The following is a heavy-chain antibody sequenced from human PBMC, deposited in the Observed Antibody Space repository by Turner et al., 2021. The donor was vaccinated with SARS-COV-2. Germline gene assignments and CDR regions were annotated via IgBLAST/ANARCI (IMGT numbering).Heavy chain of an antibody. CDR2: IYYSGRT. J-gene: IGHJ5*02. Sequence: QLQLQESGPGLVKPSETLSLTCTASGGSISSSSYDWGWIRQPPGKGLEWIGSIYYSGRTYNNPSLKSRVTISVDTSKNQFSMKLTSVTAADTAVYFCARHWEVAAAAYLARFDPWGQGTLVTVSS. V-gene: IGHV4-39*01. D-gene: IGHD6-13*01. CDR1: GGSISSSSYD. CDR3: ARHWEVAAAAYLARFDP.